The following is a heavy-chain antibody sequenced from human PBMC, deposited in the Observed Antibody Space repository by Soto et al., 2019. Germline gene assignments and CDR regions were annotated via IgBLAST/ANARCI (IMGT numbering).Heavy chain of an antibody. V-gene: IGHV3-43*01. CDR2: ISWDGGST. J-gene: IGHJ6*02. CDR1: GFTFDDYT. D-gene: IGHD3-10*02. CDR3: AKDIFSDPTNLLYYGMDV. Sequence: GGSLRLSCAASGFTFDDYTMHWVRQAPGKGLEWVSLISWDGGSTYYADSVKGRFTISRDNSKNSLYLQMNSLRTEDTALYYCAKDIFSDPTNLLYYGMDVWGQGTTVTVSS.